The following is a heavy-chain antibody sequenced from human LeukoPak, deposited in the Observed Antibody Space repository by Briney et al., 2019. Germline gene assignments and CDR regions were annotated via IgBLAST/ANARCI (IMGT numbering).Heavy chain of an antibody. V-gene: IGHV1-2*02. CDR1: GYTFTGHY. J-gene: IGHJ4*02. CDR2: INPNGGDT. CDR3: ARAERNYDPY. Sequence: ASVKVSCKASGYTFTGHYMHWVRQAPGQGLQWMGWINPNGGDTNYAQKLQGRVSMTTDTSTSTAYMELRSLRSDDTAVYYCARAERNYDPYWGQGTLVTVSS. D-gene: IGHD4-11*01.